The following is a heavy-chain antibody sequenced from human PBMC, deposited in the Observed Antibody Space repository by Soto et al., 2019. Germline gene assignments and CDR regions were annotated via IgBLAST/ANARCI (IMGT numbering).Heavy chain of an antibody. CDR1: GFSLSTSGVG. Sequence: QITLKESGPTLVKPTQTLTLTCTFSGFSLSTSGVGVGWIRQPPGKALEWLAVIYWDDSKHYSPSLKSRLTITNDPSEYQVALTMTNMAPVDTATSFGAHKGYGHYPIDYWGQGTLVTVSS. J-gene: IGHJ4*02. CDR3: AHKGYGHYPIDY. V-gene: IGHV2-5*02. CDR2: IYWDDSK. D-gene: IGHD4-17*01.